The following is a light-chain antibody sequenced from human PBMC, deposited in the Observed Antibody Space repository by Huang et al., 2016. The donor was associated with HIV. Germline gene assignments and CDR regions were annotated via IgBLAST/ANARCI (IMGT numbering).Light chain of an antibody. V-gene: IGKV1-39*01. J-gene: IGKJ4*01. CDR2: GAS. CDR1: QSVSTY. Sequence: DIQFTQSPSSLSASVGARVTITCRTSQSVSTYLNWYQQKPGEAPKVLIYGASNLLSGVPSRFSGTGSGTHFTLTISGLHPEDFASYHCQQSYSDPLTFGGGTKVEIK. CDR3: QQSYSDPLT.